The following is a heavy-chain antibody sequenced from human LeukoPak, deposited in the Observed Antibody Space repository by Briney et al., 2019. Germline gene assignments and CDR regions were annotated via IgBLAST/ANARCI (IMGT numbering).Heavy chain of an antibody. J-gene: IGHJ4*02. D-gene: IGHD4-17*01. CDR1: GSTFRDYW. Sequence: PGGSLRLSCSASGSTFRDYWMSWVRQAPGKGLEWVANIKTDGGEKYYVDSVKGRFTISRDNAKKSLSLEMNNLSAEDAAVYYCARGEHGDYGYYFDYWGQGALVTVSS. V-gene: IGHV3-7*01. CDR2: IKTDGGEK. CDR3: ARGEHGDYGYYFDY.